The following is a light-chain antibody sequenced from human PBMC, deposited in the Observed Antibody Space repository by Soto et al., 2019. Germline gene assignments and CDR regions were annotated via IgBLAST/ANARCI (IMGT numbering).Light chain of an antibody. J-gene: IGKJ1*01. CDR3: QQYGTSTGT. Sequence: EIVLTQSPGTLSLSPGERATLYCRASQSVSSSYLAWYQQKPGQAPGLLSYGASSRATGIPDRFSGSGSGTDFTLTISRLEPEDFAVYYCQQYGTSTGTFGQGTKV. V-gene: IGKV3-20*01. CDR2: GAS. CDR1: QSVSSSY.